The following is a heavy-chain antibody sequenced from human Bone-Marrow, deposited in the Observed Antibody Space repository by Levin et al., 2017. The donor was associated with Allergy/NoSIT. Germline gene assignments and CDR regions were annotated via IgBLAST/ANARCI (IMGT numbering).Heavy chain of an antibody. V-gene: IGHV1-2*06. CDR3: ARADCSGGSGYSYRGVDWFDP. Sequence: GASVKVSCKASGYTFTGYYMHWVRQAPGQGLEWMGRINPNSGGTNYAQKFQGRVTMTRDTSISTAYMELSRLRSDDTAVYYCARADCSGGSGYSYRGVDWFDPWGQGTLVTVSS. CDR2: INPNSGGT. D-gene: IGHD2-15*01. CDR1: GYTFTGYY. J-gene: IGHJ5*02.